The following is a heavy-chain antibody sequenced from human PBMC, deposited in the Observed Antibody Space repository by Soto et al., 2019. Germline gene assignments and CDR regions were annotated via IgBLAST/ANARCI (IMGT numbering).Heavy chain of an antibody. J-gene: IGHJ4*02. D-gene: IGHD5-18*01. CDR1: GGSISSYY. CDR3: ARDSSLSPHGYDSPEGY. Sequence: SETLSLTCTVSGGSISSYYWSWIRQPPGKGLEWIGYIYYSGSTNYNPSLKSRVTISVDTSKNQFSLKLSSVTAADTAVYYCARDSSLSPHGYDSPEGYWGQGTLVTVSS. CDR2: IYYSGST. V-gene: IGHV4-59*01.